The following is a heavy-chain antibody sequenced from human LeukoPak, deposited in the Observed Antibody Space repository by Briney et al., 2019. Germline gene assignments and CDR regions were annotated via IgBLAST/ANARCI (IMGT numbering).Heavy chain of an antibody. J-gene: IGHJ4*02. V-gene: IGHV3-11*01. CDR1: EFVFSDYY. CDR2: ISSGGDTK. CDR3: AREMGGGYGSGTFFDL. D-gene: IGHD3-10*01. Sequence: GGSLRLSCAASEFVFSDYYMSWVRQAPGKGLEWVSYISSGGDTKYYADSVKGRFTISRDNAKNSLYLQMNNLRAEDTAVYYCAREMGGGYGSGTFFDLWGQGNMVTVSS.